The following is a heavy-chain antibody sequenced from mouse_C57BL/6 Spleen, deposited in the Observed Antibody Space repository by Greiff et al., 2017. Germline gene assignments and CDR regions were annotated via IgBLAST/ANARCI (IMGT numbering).Heavy chain of an antibody. CDR2: FHPYNDDT. J-gene: IGHJ3*01. V-gene: IGHV1-47*01. Sequence: QVQLKESGAELVKPGASVKMSCKASGYTFTTYPIEWMKQNHGKSLEWIGNFHPYNDDTKYNEKFKGKATLTVEKSSSTVYLELSRLTSDDSAVYYCARRWGLYYGSNPAWFAYWGQGTLVTVSA. CDR1: GYTFTTYP. D-gene: IGHD1-1*01. CDR3: ARRWGLYYGSNPAWFAY.